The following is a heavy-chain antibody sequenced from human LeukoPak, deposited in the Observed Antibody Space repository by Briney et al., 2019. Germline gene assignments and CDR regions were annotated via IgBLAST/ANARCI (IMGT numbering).Heavy chain of an antibody. CDR1: GGSFSGYY. D-gene: IGHD4-17*01. CDR3: ARGRMTNGYFDY. V-gene: IGHV4-34*01. Sequence: KPSETLSLTCAVYGGSFSGYYWSWIRQPSGKGLEWIGEINHSGSTNYNPSLKSRVTISVDTSKNQFSLKLSSVTAADTAVYYCARGRMTNGYFDYWGQGTLVTVSS. J-gene: IGHJ4*02. CDR2: INHSGST.